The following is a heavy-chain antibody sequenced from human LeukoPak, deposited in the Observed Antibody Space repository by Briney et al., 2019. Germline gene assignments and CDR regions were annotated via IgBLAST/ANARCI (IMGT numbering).Heavy chain of an antibody. CDR3: ARDGDY. Sequence: TGGSLRLSWAASGXTFSSYWVSWVRQAPGKGLEWVANIKQDGSEKYYVDSVKGRFTISRDNAKNSLYLQMNSLRAEDTAVYYCARDGDYWGQGTLVTVSS. J-gene: IGHJ4*02. V-gene: IGHV3-7*05. CDR1: GXTFSSYW. CDR2: IKQDGSEK.